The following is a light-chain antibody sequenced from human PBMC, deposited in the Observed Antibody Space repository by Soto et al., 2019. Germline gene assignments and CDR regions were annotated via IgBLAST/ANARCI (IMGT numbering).Light chain of an antibody. CDR3: QKYNSALT. CDR2: SAS. CDR1: QDISNY. J-gene: IGKJ5*01. V-gene: IGKV1-27*01. Sequence: DIQMTQSPSSLSASVGDRITITCRASQDISNYLAWYQQKPGKVPKLLIYSASTLQSRVPSRFSGSGSGTDFTLTISSLQPEDVATYFCQKYNSALTFGQGTRLRL.